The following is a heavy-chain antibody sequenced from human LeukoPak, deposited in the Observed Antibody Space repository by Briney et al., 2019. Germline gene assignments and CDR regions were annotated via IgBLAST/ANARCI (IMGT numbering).Heavy chain of an antibody. Sequence: SETLSLTCTVSGGSISSYYWSWIRQPPGKGLEWIGYIYYSGSTNYNPSLKSRVTISVDTSKNQFSLKLSSVTAADTAVYYCVRHEGVDFPGMDVWGQGTTVTVSS. CDR1: GGSISSYY. CDR2: IYYSGST. D-gene: IGHD5-12*01. V-gene: IGHV4-59*08. J-gene: IGHJ6*02. CDR3: VRHEGVDFPGMDV.